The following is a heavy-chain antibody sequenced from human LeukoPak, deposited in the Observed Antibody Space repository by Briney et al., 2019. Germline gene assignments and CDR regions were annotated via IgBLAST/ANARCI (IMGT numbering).Heavy chain of an antibody. CDR1: GFTFSNSW. CDR3: TTDKIRIAMVRGALEY. J-gene: IGHJ4*02. V-gene: IGHV3-15*01. D-gene: IGHD3-10*01. Sequence: GGSLRLSCAASGFTFSNSWMSWVRQAPGKGLEWVGRIKSKTDGGTKDYAAPLTSRFTISTDDSTPTPYLQTNSLKTEDTAVYYCTTDKIRIAMVRGALEYSAQATLLTVSS. CDR2: IKSKTDGGTK.